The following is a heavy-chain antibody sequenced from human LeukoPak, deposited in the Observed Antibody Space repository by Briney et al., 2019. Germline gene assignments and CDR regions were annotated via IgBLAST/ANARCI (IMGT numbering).Heavy chain of an antibody. V-gene: IGHV1-2*02. D-gene: IGHD4-17*01. J-gene: IGHJ4*02. CDR3: ARDLGPRGTVTTPDY. CDR1: GYTFTGYY. Sequence: ASVKVSCKASGYTFTGYYMHWVRQAPGQGLEWMGWINPNSGGTNYAQKFRGRVTMTRDTSISTAYMELSRLRSDDTAVYYCARDLGPRGTVTTPDYWGQGTLVTVSS. CDR2: INPNSGGT.